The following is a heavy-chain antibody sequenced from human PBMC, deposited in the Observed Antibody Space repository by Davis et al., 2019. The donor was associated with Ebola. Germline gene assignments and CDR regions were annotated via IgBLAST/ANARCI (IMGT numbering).Heavy chain of an antibody. CDR1: GGSITSYY. Sequence: PSETLSLTCTVSGGSITSYYWSWIRQPPGKGLEWLSYISSSSLTTYSADSVKGRFTVSRDNAKNSLYLEMNSLRDEDTAVYYCARLFGVIPVFDYWGQGTLVTVSS. J-gene: IGHJ4*02. V-gene: IGHV3-48*02. CDR2: ISSSSLTT. D-gene: IGHD3-3*01. CDR3: ARLFGVIPVFDY.